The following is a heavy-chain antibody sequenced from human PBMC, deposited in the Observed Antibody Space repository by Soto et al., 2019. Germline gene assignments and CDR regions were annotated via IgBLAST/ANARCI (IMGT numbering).Heavy chain of an antibody. CDR3: AKQGIGGRFFDLLAY. CDR2: ISSDVNTA. J-gene: IGHJ4*02. CDR1: GFTFSSYW. V-gene: IGHV3-74*01. D-gene: IGHD3-9*01. Sequence: GGSLRLSCAASGFTFSSYWMHWVRQAPGKGLVWVSRISSDVNTATYADSVKGRFTISRDNAKNTVYLQMNSLRTEDSAVYYCAKQGIGGRFFDLLAYCGQGTLVIASS.